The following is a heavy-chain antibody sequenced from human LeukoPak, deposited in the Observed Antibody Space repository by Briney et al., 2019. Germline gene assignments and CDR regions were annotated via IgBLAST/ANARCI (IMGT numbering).Heavy chain of an antibody. Sequence: GESLKISCKGSGYSFTSYWIGWVRQLPGKGLEWMGIIYPGDSDTRYSPSFQGPVTISADKSISTAYLQWSSLKASDTAMYYCARQGLFGWYWFDPWGQGTLVTVSS. D-gene: IGHD6-19*01. J-gene: IGHJ5*02. CDR1: GYSFTSYW. V-gene: IGHV5-51*01. CDR3: ARQGLFGWYWFDP. CDR2: IYPGDSDT.